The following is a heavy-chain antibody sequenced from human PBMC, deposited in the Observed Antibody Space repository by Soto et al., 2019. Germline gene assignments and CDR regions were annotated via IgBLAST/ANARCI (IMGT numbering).Heavy chain of an antibody. V-gene: IGHV4-59*12. D-gene: IGHD6-13*01. J-gene: IGHJ4*02. CDR2: IYYSGTTT. CDR3: VRGVIH. CDR1: GGSFSGYY. Sequence: SETLSLTCGVYGGSFSGYYWSWIRQPPGKGLEWMGYIYYSGTTTNYNPSLKSRVTLSVDTSKNQFSLKLSSVTAADTAVYFCVRGVIHWGLGTLVTVSS.